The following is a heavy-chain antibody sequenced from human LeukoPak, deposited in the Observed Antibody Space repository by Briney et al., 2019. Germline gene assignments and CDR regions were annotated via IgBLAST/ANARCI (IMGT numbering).Heavy chain of an antibody. CDR1: GYTFTGYY. Sequence: AASVKVSCKASGYTFTGYYMHWVRQAPGQGLEWMGRINANSGGTNYAQKFQGRVTMTRDTSISTACMELSRLRSDDTAVYYCARDHGSGSYYLYYYYYYMDVWGKGTTVTVSS. D-gene: IGHD3-10*01. V-gene: IGHV1-2*06. CDR3: ARDHGSGSYYLYYYYYYMDV. J-gene: IGHJ6*03. CDR2: INANSGGT.